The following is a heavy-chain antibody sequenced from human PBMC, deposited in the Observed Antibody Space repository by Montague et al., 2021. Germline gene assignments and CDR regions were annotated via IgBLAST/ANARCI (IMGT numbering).Heavy chain of an antibody. Sequence: SETLSLTCTVYGGSFSGYYWNWLRQSPGKGLEWIGEISHNGSTSYNPSLKSRVTMSVDTSKNQFPLNLNSVTAADTAVYYCARGLDVAVLLVAIVWFDAWGQGTLVTVSS. V-gene: IGHV4-34*01. CDR1: GGSFSGYY. CDR3: ARGLDVAVLLVAIVWFDA. CDR2: ISHNGST. J-gene: IGHJ5*02. D-gene: IGHD2-2*02.